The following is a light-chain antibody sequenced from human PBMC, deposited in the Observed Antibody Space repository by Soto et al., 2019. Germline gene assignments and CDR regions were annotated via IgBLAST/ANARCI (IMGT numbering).Light chain of an antibody. CDR3: QQSYSIPLT. Sequence: DIQMTQSPSSLSASVGDRVTITCRASQSISSYLNWYQRKPGKAPECLIFGASNLQSGVSSRFSGSGSGTDFTLTISSLQPEDVATHFCQQSYSIPLTFGQGTKLEIK. V-gene: IGKV1-39*01. J-gene: IGKJ2*01. CDR1: QSISSY. CDR2: GAS.